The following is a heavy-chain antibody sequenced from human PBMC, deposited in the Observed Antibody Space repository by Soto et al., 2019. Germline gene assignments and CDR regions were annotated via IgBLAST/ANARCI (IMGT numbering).Heavy chain of an antibody. CDR1: GGSFSGYY. D-gene: IGHD5-12*01. J-gene: IGHJ4*02. CDR3: ARDGDGYKG. Sequence: PSETLSLTCAVYGGSFSGYYWSWIRQPPRKGLEWIGEINHSGNTNYNPSLKTRVTISVDTSKNQFSLKLSSVTAADTAVYYCARDGDGYKGWGQGTRVTVSS. CDR2: INHSGNT. V-gene: IGHV4-34*01.